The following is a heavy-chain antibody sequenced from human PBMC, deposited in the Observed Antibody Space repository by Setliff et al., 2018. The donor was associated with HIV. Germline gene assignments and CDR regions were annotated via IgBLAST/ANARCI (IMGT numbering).Heavy chain of an antibody. D-gene: IGHD6-19*01. Sequence: PSETLSLTCNVSGGSISGTSYFWAWIRQPPGKGLEWIGSFHHSGSTSHNPSLRSRVTISVDTSKNQFSLRLSSVTAAETAVYYCARYSGIAVNDWGQGTLVTVSS. CDR2: FHHSGST. CDR3: ARYSGIAVND. J-gene: IGHJ4*02. V-gene: IGHV4-39*07. CDR1: GGSISGTSYF.